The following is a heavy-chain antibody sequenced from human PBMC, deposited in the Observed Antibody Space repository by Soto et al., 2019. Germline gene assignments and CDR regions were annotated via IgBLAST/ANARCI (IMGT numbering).Heavy chain of an antibody. D-gene: IGHD5-12*01. CDR3: ASLINDIEGPIWFDP. V-gene: IGHV4-31*03. J-gene: IGHJ5*02. CDR2: IYYSGST. CDR1: CGSISIGGYY. Sequence: TLSLTCTFSCGSISIGGYYWSWIRQHPGKGLEWIGYIYYSGSTYYNPSLKSRVTISVDTSKNQFSLKLSSVTAADTAVYYCASLINDIEGPIWFDPWGQGTLVTVSS.